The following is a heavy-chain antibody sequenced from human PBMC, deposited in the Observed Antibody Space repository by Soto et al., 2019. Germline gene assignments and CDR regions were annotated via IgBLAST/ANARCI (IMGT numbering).Heavy chain of an antibody. J-gene: IGHJ4*02. CDR2: INHSGST. V-gene: IGHV4-34*01. CDR3: ARGPYSSGLDY. Sequence: QVQLQQWGAGLLKPSETLSLTCAVYGGSFSGYYWSWIRQTPGKGLEWIGEINHSGSTNYNPSLKSRVTISVDTSKNQFSLKLSSVTAADTAVYYCARGPYSSGLDYWGQGTLVTVSS. CDR1: GGSFSGYY. D-gene: IGHD6-19*01.